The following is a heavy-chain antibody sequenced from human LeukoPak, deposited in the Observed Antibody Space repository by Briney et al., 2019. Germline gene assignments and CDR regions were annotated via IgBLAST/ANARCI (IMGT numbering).Heavy chain of an antibody. CDR1: GFTFSSYA. D-gene: IGHD3-10*01. J-gene: IGHJ4*02. V-gene: IGHV3-23*01. CDR3: AKAGPATAGVYYFDY. CDR2: ISASGRST. Sequence: GGSLRLSCAASGFTFSSYAMSWVRQAPGKGLEWVSGISASGRSTYYADPVEGRFTISRDNSKNTLYLQMNSLRAEDTAVYYCAKAGPATAGVYYFDYWGQGTLVTVSS.